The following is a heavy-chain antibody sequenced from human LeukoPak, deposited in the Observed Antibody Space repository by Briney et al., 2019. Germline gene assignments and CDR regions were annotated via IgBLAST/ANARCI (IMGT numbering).Heavy chain of an antibody. Sequence: GGSLRLSCAASGFTFNTYAMSWVRQAPGKGLEWVSGITSGANTYYADSVKGRFTISRDNSENTLNLQMNSLRAEDTAIYYCAKARAGDITAAFNYWGQGTLVTVSS. CDR1: GFTFNTYA. J-gene: IGHJ4*02. V-gene: IGHV3-23*01. D-gene: IGHD6-13*01. CDR3: AKARAGDITAAFNY. CDR2: ITSGANT.